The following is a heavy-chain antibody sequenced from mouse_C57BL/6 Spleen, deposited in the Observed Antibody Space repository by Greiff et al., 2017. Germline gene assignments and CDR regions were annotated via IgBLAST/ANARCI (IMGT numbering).Heavy chain of an antibody. CDR2: IRLKSDNYAT. D-gene: IGHD2-4*01. V-gene: IGHV6-3*01. CDR1: GFTFSNYW. Sequence: EVKLMESGGGLVQPGGSMKLSCVASGFTFSNYWMNWVRQSPEKGLEWVAQIRLKSDNYATHYAESVKGRFTISRDDSKSSVYLQMNNLRAEDTGIYYCTRDYDWFAYWGQGTLVTVSA. CDR3: TRDYDWFAY. J-gene: IGHJ3*01.